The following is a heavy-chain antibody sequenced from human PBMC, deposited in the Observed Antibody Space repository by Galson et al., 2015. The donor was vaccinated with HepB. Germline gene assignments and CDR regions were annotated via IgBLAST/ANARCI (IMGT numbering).Heavy chain of an antibody. D-gene: IGHD4-17*01. CDR3: ARFYGDYVWDYYYGLDV. V-gene: IGHV4-30-2*01. Sequence: CAVSGGSITSGAYSWSWIRQPPGKGLEWIGYIYYSGSVYYNPSPKSRVTISADRSKNQFSLNLTSVTAAATAVYYCARFYGDYVWDYYYGLDVWGQGTTVTVSS. J-gene: IGHJ6*02. CDR2: IYYSGSV. CDR1: GGSITSGAYS.